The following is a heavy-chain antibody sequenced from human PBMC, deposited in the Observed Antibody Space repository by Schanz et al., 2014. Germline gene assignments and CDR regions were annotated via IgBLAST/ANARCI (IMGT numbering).Heavy chain of an antibody. CDR1: GYTFISYG. V-gene: IGHV1-18*01. CDR3: ARGFDFWDR. D-gene: IGHD3-3*01. CDR2: ISGSNGNT. J-gene: IGHJ4*02. Sequence: QVQLVQSGAEVRKPGASVKVSCKASGYTFISYGISWVRQAPGQGLEWLGWISGSNGNTNYTQKFQGRVTLTTDTSTSTAYMELRNLRSDDTAVYYCARGFDFWDRWGQGTLVIVST.